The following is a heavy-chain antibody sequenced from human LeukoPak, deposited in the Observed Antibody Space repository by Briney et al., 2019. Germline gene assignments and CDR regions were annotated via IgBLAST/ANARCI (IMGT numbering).Heavy chain of an antibody. J-gene: IGHJ6*03. CDR1: GGSISSSSYY. V-gene: IGHV4-39*07. CDR3: ASHTGYDILTGYIGPGGYYMDV. D-gene: IGHD3-9*01. Sequence: SETLSLTCTVSGGSISSSSYYWGWIRQPPGKGLEWIGSIYYSGSTYYNPSLKSRVTISVDTSKNQFSLKLSSVTAADTAVYYCASHTGYDILTGYIGPGGYYMDVWGKGTTVTVSS. CDR2: IYYSGST.